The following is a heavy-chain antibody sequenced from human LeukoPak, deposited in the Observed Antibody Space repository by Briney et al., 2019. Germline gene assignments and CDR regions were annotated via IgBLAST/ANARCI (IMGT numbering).Heavy chain of an antibody. J-gene: IGHJ4*02. CDR2: ISGSGGST. D-gene: IGHD1-26*01. CDR3: ASQGYSGSYFWDY. CDR1: GFTVSSNY. Sequence: GGSLRLSCAASGFTVSSNYMSWVRQAPGKGLEWVSAISGSGGSTYYADSVKGRFTISRHNSKNTLYLQMNSLRAEDTAVYYCASQGYSGSYFWDYWGQGTLVTVSS. V-gene: IGHV3-53*04.